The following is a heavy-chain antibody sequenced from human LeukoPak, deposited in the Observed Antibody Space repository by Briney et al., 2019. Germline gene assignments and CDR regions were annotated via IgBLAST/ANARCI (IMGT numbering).Heavy chain of an antibody. J-gene: IGHJ6*03. CDR1: GYTFTSYD. Sequence: EASVKVSCKASGYTFTSYDINWVRQATGQGLEWMGWMNPNSGNTGYAQKFQGRVTITRNTSISTAYMELSSLRSEDTAVYYCARGRTYYDFWSGYSRAPYYYYMDVWGKGTTVTVSS. V-gene: IGHV1-8*03. D-gene: IGHD3-3*01. CDR3: ARGRTYYDFWSGYSRAPYYYYMDV. CDR2: MNPNSGNT.